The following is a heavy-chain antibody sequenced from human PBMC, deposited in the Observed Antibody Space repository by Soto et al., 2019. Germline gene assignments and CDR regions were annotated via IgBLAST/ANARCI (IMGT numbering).Heavy chain of an antibody. D-gene: IGHD6-19*01. CDR2: IRSKAYGGTT. J-gene: IGHJ3*02. CDR3: TSNHLLAVAGTGAFDI. Sequence: GGSLRLSCTASGFTFGDYAMSWFRQAPGKGLEWVGFIRSKAYGGTTEYAASVKGRFTISRDDSKSIAYLQMNSLKTEDTAVYYCTSNHLLAVAGTGAFDIWGQGTMVTVSS. V-gene: IGHV3-49*03. CDR1: GFTFGDYA.